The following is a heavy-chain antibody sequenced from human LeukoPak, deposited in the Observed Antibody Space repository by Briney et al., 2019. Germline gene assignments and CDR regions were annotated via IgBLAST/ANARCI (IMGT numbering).Heavy chain of an antibody. CDR2: ISGSGGST. J-gene: IGHJ4*02. CDR3: AKETQTAAHFDY. CDR1: GFTFSSYA. V-gene: IGHV3-23*01. Sequence: GGSLRLSCAASGFTFSSYAMSWVRQAPGEGLEWVSVISGSGGSTYYADSLKGRFTISRDNSKNTLYLQMNSLRVEDTAVYYCAKETQTAAHFDYWGQGTLVTVSS. D-gene: IGHD2-15*01.